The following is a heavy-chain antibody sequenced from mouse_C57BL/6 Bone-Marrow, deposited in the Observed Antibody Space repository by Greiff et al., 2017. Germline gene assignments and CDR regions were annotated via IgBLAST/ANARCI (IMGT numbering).Heavy chain of an antibody. CDR2: INPGSGGT. D-gene: IGHD1-1*01. Sequence: VMLVESGAELVRPGTSVKVSCKASGYAFTNYLIEWVKQRPGQGLEWIGVINPGSGGTNYNEKFKGKATLTADKSSSTAYMQLSSLTSEDSAVYFCARGDYGSSYKYFDVWGTGTTVTVSS. V-gene: IGHV1-54*01. J-gene: IGHJ1*03. CDR1: GYAFTNYL. CDR3: ARGDYGSSYKYFDV.